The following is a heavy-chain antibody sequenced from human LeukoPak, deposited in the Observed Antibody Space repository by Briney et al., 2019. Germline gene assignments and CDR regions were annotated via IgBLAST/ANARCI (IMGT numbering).Heavy chain of an antibody. CDR1: GGTFSSYA. J-gene: IGHJ4*02. D-gene: IGHD6-6*01. CDR2: IIPIFGTA. Sequence: ASVKVSCKASGGTFSSYAISWVRQAPGQGLEWMGGIIPIFGTANYAQKFQGRVTMTRDTSTSTVYMELSSLRSEDTAVYYCARGGYSSSYRLDYWGQGTLVTVSS. CDR3: ARGGYSSSYRLDY. V-gene: IGHV1-69*05.